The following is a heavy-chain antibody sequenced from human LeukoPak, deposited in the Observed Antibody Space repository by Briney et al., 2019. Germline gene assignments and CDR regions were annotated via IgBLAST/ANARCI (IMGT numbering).Heavy chain of an antibody. CDR3: AAGSSWLDS. V-gene: IGHV3-48*01. CDR2: ISISSSTI. Sequence: GGSLTLSCVASGFTFSTYTMNWVRQAPGKGLEWVSYISISSSTIYYADSVKGRFTISRDNANNSLYLQMNSLRAEDTAVYYCAAGSSWLDSWGQGTLVTVSS. D-gene: IGHD6-13*01. CDR1: GFTFSTYT. J-gene: IGHJ4*02.